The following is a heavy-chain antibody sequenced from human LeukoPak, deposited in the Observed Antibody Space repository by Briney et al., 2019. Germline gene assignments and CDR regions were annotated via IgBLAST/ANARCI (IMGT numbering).Heavy chain of an antibody. J-gene: IGHJ5*02. CDR1: GFTFSKAW. CDR3: ARDGSIAVKNWFDP. D-gene: IGHD6-19*01. Sequence: PGGSLRLSCAASGFTFSKAWMNWVRQAPGKGLEWVGRIKSIPDGGTTDYAAPVKGRFTISRDDSKNTLYLQMNSLRAEDTAVYYCARDGSIAVKNWFDPWGQGTLVTVSS. CDR2: IKSIPDGGTT. V-gene: IGHV3-15*01.